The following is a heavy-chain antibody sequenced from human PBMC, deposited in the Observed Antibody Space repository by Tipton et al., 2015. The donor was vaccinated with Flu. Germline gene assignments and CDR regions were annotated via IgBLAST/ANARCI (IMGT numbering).Heavy chain of an antibody. J-gene: IGHJ5*02. Sequence: TLSLTCTVSGASISSSYWSWVRQPPGKGLECIGYIYHSGDINYNPSLKSRVTISMDTSKNQVSLKLTSVTATDTAVYYCARYARVLDPWGQGTLVTVSS. D-gene: IGHD4/OR15-4a*01. V-gene: IGHV4-59*08. CDR1: GASISSSY. CDR3: ARYARVLDP. CDR2: IYHSGDI.